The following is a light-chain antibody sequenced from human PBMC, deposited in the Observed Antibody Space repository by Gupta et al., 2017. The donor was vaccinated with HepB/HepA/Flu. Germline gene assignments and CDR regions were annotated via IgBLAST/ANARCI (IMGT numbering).Light chain of an antibody. V-gene: IGKV1-8*01. CDR1: QGISSY. CDR3: QQYYAKPRT. Sequence: AIRMTQSPSSLSASTGDRVPITCRASQGISSYLAWYQVKPGKAPKLIIHAASTLQIGVPSRFSGSGSGTEFTLTISCLQSEDFATYYCQQYYAKPRTFGQGTKVEIE. J-gene: IGKJ1*01. CDR2: AAS.